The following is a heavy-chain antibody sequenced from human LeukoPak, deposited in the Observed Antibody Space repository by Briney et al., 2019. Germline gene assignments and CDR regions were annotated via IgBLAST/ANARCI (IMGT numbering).Heavy chain of an antibody. Sequence: GGSLRLSCTVSGFTVSSNSMSWVRQAPGKGLEWVSFIYSDNTHYSDSVKGRFTISRDNSKNTLYLQMNSLRAEDTAVYYCAKDRREYSSSWYGQGIYWFDPWGQGTLVTVSS. J-gene: IGHJ5*02. CDR2: IYSDNT. CDR3: AKDRREYSSSWYGQGIYWFDP. CDR1: GFTVSSNS. V-gene: IGHV3-53*01. D-gene: IGHD6-13*01.